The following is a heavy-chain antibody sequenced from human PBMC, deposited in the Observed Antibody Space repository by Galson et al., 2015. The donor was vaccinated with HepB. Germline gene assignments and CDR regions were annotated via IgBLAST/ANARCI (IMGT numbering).Heavy chain of an antibody. CDR3: ARSRSSSWSNDYFDY. D-gene: IGHD6-13*01. CDR2: IIPILGIA. Sequence: SVKVSCKASGGTFSSYTISWVRQAPGQGLEWMGRIIPILGIANYAQKFQGRVTITADKSTSTAYMELSSLRSEDTAVYYCARSRSSSWSNDYFDYWGQGTLVTVSS. J-gene: IGHJ4*02. V-gene: IGHV1-69*02. CDR1: GGTFSSYT.